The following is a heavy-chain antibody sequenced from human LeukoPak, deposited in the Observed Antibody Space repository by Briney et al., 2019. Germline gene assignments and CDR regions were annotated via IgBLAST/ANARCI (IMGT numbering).Heavy chain of an antibody. CDR1: GFTFNSYG. D-gene: IGHD3-22*01. V-gene: IGHV3-30*02. CDR3: AKTYYYDSSGYYYDY. Sequence: GGSLRLSCAASGFTFNSYGMHWVRQAPGKGLEWVAFIRYDGSNKYYADSVKGRFTISRDNSKNTLYLQMNSLRAEDTAVYYCAKTYYYDSSGYYYDYWGQGTLVTVSS. J-gene: IGHJ4*02. CDR2: IRYDGSNK.